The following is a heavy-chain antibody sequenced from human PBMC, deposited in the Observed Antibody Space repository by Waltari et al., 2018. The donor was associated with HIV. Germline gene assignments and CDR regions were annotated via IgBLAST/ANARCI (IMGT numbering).Heavy chain of an antibody. CDR3: ATTGMWETDV. V-gene: IGHV1-69*14. D-gene: IGHD1-26*01. Sequence: QVHLVQSGAEVKSPGSSVRVSCKCSGGKFNASAISWVKQAPGQGLEWVGGGIPTSGTPYVVQKLKIRVAIDVDMSTNTVFLDMWSLRREDTAVYFCATTGMWETDVWGQGTSVIVSS. J-gene: IGHJ6*02. CDR2: GIPTSGTP. CDR1: GGKFNASA.